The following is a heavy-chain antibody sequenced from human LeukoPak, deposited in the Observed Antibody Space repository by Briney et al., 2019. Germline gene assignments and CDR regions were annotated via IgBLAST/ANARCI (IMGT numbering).Heavy chain of an antibody. CDR1: GFTFSSYA. J-gene: IGHJ4*02. Sequence: HPGRSLRLSCAASGFTFSSYAMHWVRQAPGKGLEWVAVISYDGSNKYYADSVKGRFTISRDNSKNTLYLQMNSLRAEDTAVYYCARACYNWNLGYWGQGTLVTVSS. CDR2: ISYDGSNK. D-gene: IGHD1-1*01. V-gene: IGHV3-30*04. CDR3: ARACYNWNLGY.